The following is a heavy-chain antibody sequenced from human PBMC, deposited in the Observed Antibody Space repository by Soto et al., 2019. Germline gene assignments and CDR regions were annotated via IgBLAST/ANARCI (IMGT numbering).Heavy chain of an antibody. CDR1: GGSISSYY. Sequence: KPSETLSLTCTVSGGSISSYYWSWIRQPPGKGLEWIGYIYYSGSTNYNPSLKSRVTISVDTSKNQFSLKLSSVTAADAAVYYCARGATCYYDSSGYYYQYYFDYWGQGTLVTFSS. CDR3: ARGATCYYDSSGYYYQYYFDY. D-gene: IGHD3-22*01. V-gene: IGHV4-59*01. CDR2: IYYSGST. J-gene: IGHJ4*02.